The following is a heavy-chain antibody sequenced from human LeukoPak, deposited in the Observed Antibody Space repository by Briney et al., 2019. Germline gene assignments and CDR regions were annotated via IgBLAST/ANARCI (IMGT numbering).Heavy chain of an antibody. D-gene: IGHD6-19*01. CDR3: ARSGSSGWYVGSFDY. Sequence: ASVKVSCKASGYTFTSFGISWVRQAPGQGLEWMGWISAYNGNTNYAQKLQGRVTMTTDTSTTTTYMDLRSLTSDDTAVYYCARSGSSGWYVGSFDYWGQGTLVTVSS. V-gene: IGHV1-18*01. CDR1: GYTFTSFG. J-gene: IGHJ4*02. CDR2: ISAYNGNT.